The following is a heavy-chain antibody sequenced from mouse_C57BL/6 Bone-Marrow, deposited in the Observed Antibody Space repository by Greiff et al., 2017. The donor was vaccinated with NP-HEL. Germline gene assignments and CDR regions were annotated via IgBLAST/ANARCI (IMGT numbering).Heavy chain of an antibody. V-gene: IGHV1-81*01. CDR2: IYPRSGNT. CDR3: GPIPTVVDRFAD. Sequence: QVQLQQSGAELARPGASVKLSCKASGYTFTSYGISWVKQRTGQGLEWIGEIYPRSGNTYYNEKFKGKATLTADKSSSTAYMELRSLTSEDSAVYFCGPIPTVVDRFADWGQGTLVTVSA. CDR1: GYTFTSYG. D-gene: IGHD1-1*01. J-gene: IGHJ3*01.